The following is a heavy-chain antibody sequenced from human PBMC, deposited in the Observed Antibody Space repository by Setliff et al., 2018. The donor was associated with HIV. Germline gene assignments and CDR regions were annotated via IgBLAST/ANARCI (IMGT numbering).Heavy chain of an antibody. CDR3: ARDGGLDANNAFDI. D-gene: IGHD3-16*01. CDR1: SGSISSNSYY. J-gene: IGHJ3*02. V-gene: IGHV4-39*07. Sequence: ASETLSLTCTVSSGSISSNSYYWGWIRQPPGKGLEWIGSIYYSGSTYYNPSLKSRVTISVDTSKNQFSLKLSSVTAADTAVYYCARDGGLDANNAFDIWGQGTMVTVS. CDR2: IYYSGST.